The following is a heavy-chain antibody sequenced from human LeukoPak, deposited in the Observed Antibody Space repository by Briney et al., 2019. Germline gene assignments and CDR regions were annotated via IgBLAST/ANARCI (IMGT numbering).Heavy chain of an antibody. V-gene: IGHV3-74*01. CDR2: INTDGSST. J-gene: IGHJ3*02. Sequence: GGSLRLSCAASGFTFSSYSMNWVRQAPGKGLVWVSRINTDGSSTSYADSVKGRFTISRDNAKNTLYLQMNSLRAEDTAVYYCARDQSVFGPNDAFDIWGQGTMVTVSS. D-gene: IGHD3-16*01. CDR3: ARDQSVFGPNDAFDI. CDR1: GFTFSSYS.